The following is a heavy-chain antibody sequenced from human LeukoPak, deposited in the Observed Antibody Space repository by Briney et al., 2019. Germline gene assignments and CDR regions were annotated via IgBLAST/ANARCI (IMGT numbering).Heavy chain of an antibody. CDR2: MNPNSGNT. Sequence: ASVKVSCKASGYTFTSYDINWVRQATGQGLEWMGWMNPNSGNTGYAQKFQGRVTMTRNTSISTAYMELSSLRSEDTAVYYCAKVPDLITIFGVVIPMRFDYWGQGTLVTVSS. D-gene: IGHD3-3*01. CDR3: AKVPDLITIFGVVIPMRFDY. V-gene: IGHV1-8*01. CDR1: GYTFTSYD. J-gene: IGHJ4*02.